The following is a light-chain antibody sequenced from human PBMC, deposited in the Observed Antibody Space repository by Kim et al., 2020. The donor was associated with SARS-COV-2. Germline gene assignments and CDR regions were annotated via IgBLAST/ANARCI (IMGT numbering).Light chain of an antibody. CDR3: QQSHTAPLLT. CDR1: QNINNY. Sequence: DIQLTQSPSSLSASVGDRVNIACRASQNINNYLNWYQQKPGKAPKLLIYASSSLQRGVPSRFSGSGSGTVFTLTISSLQPDDFAIYYCQQSHTAPLLTFGGGNKVDSK. J-gene: IGKJ4*01. CDR2: ASS. V-gene: IGKV1-39*01.